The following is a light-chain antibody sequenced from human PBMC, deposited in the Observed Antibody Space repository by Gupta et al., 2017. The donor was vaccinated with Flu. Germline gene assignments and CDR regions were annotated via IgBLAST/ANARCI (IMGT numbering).Light chain of an antibody. Sequence: EIVLTQSPATLSLSPGERATLSCRASQSVSNYLAWYQQKPGQAPRLLIYDASNRATGIPARFSGSGSGADFTLTSSNLEPEDCAVYYWQQRANWLTFGGGTKVEI. CDR2: DAS. V-gene: IGKV3-11*01. J-gene: IGKJ4*01. CDR3: QQRANWLT. CDR1: QSVSNY.